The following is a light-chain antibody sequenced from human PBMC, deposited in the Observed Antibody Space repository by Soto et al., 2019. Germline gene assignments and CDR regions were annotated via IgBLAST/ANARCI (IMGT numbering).Light chain of an antibody. J-gene: IGKJ1*01. CDR2: DAS. Sequence: EIVLTQSPATLSLSPGERATLSCRASQSVSSYLAWYQQKPGQAPRLLIYDASNRATGIPARFSGGGSGTDFTLTISSLEPEDFAVYYCQQRSNWRRTFGQGTKVDIK. CDR1: QSVSSY. CDR3: QQRSNWRRT. V-gene: IGKV3-11*01.